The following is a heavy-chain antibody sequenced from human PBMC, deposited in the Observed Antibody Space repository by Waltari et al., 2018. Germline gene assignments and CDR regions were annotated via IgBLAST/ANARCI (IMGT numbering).Heavy chain of an antibody. J-gene: IGHJ4*02. Sequence: EVQLEESGGGLVQPGGSLRLSCAASGFTFSSYWMHWVRQAPGKGLVWVSRINSDGSTISYADSVKGRFTISRDNAKNTLYRQMNSLSAEDTAVYYCASAYYDILDWGQGTLVTVSS. D-gene: IGHD3-9*01. V-gene: IGHV3-74*01. CDR1: GFTFSSYW. CDR2: INSDGSTI. CDR3: ASAYYDILD.